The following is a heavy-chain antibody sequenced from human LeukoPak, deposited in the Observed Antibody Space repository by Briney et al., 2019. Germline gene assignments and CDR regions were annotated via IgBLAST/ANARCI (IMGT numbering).Heavy chain of an antibody. CDR1: GFTFSSYS. J-gene: IGHJ6*03. CDR3: ARDQSGYCSGGSCYSYYYMDV. V-gene: IGHV3-21*01. D-gene: IGHD2-15*01. CDR2: ISSSSSYI. Sequence: GGSLRLSCAASGFTFSSYSMNWVRQAPGKGLEWVSSISSSSSYIYYADSVKGRFTISRDNAKNSLYLQMNSLRAEDTAVYYCARDQSGYCSGGSCYSYYYMDVWGKGTTVTVSS.